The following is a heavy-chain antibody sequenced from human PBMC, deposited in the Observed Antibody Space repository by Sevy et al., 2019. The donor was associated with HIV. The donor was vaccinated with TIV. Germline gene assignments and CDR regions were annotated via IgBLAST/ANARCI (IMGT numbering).Heavy chain of an antibody. CDR2: ISSSGSYI. D-gene: IGHD4-4*01. V-gene: IGHV3-21*01. J-gene: IGHJ4*02. CDR3: ARDPTFDY. CDR1: GFTFSTYT. Sequence: GGSLRLSCAASGFTFSTYTMNWVRQAPGKGLEWVSSISSSGSYIYYAHSVKGRFTISRDNDKKSLYLQMNSLRAEDMAVYYCARDPTFDYWGQGTLVTVSS.